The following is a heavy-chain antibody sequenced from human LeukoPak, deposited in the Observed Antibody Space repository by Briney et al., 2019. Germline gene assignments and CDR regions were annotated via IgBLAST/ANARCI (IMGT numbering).Heavy chain of an antibody. D-gene: IGHD3-22*01. CDR3: ARRRVYDSSGYYYFDAFDI. J-gene: IGHJ3*02. Sequence: GESLKISCKGSGYSFTSYWIGWVRQMPGKGLEWMGIIYPGDSDTRYSPSFQGQVTISADKSISTAYLQWSSLKASDTAMYYCARRRVYDSSGYYYFDAFDIWGQGTMVTVSS. CDR1: GYSFTSYW. CDR2: IYPGDSDT. V-gene: IGHV5-51*01.